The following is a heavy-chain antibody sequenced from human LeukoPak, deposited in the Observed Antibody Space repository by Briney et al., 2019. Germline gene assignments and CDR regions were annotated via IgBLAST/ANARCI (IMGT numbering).Heavy chain of an antibody. CDR1: GGSFSGYY. V-gene: IGHV4-34*01. CDR3: ASRGIVATDVRY. Sequence: SETLSLTCAVYGGSFSGYYWSWIRQPPGKGLEWIGEINHSGSTNYNLSLKSRVTISVDTSKNQFSLKLSSVTAADTAVYYCASRGIVATDVRYWGQGTLVTVSS. CDR2: INHSGST. J-gene: IGHJ4*02. D-gene: IGHD5-12*01.